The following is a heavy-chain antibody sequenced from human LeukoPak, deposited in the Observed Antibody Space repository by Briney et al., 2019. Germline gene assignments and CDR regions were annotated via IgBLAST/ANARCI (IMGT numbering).Heavy chain of an antibody. CDR2: IIPIFGTA. J-gene: IGHJ3*02. CDR3: ARGVQGCGGDCYYPPHDAFDI. CDR1: GYTLTELS. D-gene: IGHD2-21*02. V-gene: IGHV1-69*13. Sequence: SVKVSCKVSGYTLTELSMHWVRQAPGKGLEWMGGIIPIFGTANYAQKFQGRVTITADESTSTAYMELSSLRSEDTAVYYCARGVQGCGGDCYYPPHDAFDIWGQGTMVTVSS.